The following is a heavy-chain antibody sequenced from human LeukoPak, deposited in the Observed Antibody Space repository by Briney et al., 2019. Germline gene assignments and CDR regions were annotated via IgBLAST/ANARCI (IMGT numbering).Heavy chain of an antibody. CDR2: ISYDGSNK. J-gene: IGHJ3*02. V-gene: IGHV3-30*18. Sequence: PGGSLRLSCAASGFTFSSYGMHWVRQAPGKGLEWVAVISYDGSNKYYADSVKGRFTISRDNSKNTLYLQMNSLRAEDTAVYYCAKDSSGSSDIWGQGTMVTVSS. CDR3: AKDSSGSSDI. D-gene: IGHD6-19*01. CDR1: GFTFSSYG.